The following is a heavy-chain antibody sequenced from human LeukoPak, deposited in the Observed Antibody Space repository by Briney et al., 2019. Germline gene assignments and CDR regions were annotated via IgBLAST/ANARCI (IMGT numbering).Heavy chain of an antibody. Sequence: SQTLSLTCTVSGGSISSGSYYWSWIRQPAGKGLEWIGRIYTSGSTNYNPSLKSRVTISVDTSKNQFSLKLSSVTAADTAVYYCARQVRQKVRRSAYYYYGMDVWSQGTTVTVSS. CDR3: ARQVRQKVRRSAYYYYGMDV. D-gene: IGHD3-10*01. CDR2: IYTSGST. CDR1: GGSISSGSYY. J-gene: IGHJ6*02. V-gene: IGHV4-61*02.